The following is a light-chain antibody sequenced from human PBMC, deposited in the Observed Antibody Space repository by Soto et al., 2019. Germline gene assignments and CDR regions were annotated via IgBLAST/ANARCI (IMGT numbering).Light chain of an antibody. CDR3: QQYKSYPWT. J-gene: IGKJ1*01. CDR2: KAS. V-gene: IGKV1-5*03. CDR1: QSIDSW. Sequence: DIQMTQSPSTLSASVGDRVTITCRASQSIDSWLAWYQQKPGIGPKLLISKASSLESGVPSRFSGSGSGTEFTLTISSLQPDDFATYSCQQYKSYPWTFGQGTKVEIK.